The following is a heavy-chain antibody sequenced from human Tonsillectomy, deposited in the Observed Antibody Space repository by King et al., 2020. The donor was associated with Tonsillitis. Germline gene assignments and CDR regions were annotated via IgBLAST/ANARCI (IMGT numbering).Heavy chain of an antibody. Sequence: QLVQSGAGVKKPGSSVKVSCKASEATFNNYGISWVRQAPGEGLEWMGGINPLYGTATYAQKFKGRVTITADRSTSTAYMELSSLRSEDTAVYYCARELNYWFDPWGQGTLVTVSS. CDR2: INPLYGTA. CDR3: ARELNYWFDP. J-gene: IGHJ5*02. CDR1: EATFNNYG. D-gene: IGHD3-10*01. V-gene: IGHV1-69*06.